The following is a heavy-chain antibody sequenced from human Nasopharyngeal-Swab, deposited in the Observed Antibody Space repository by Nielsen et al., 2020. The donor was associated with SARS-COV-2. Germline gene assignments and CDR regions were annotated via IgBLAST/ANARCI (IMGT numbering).Heavy chain of an antibody. CDR2: ISGSGFT. CDR3: AKDLREYSYGSNFDH. V-gene: IGHV3-23*01. D-gene: IGHD5-18*01. J-gene: IGHJ4*02. Sequence: WIRQPPGKGLEWVSSISGSGFTYYSDSVKGRFTISRDNSMDTLYLQMNSLRAEDRAVYYCAKDLREYSYGSNFDHWGQGTLVTVSS.